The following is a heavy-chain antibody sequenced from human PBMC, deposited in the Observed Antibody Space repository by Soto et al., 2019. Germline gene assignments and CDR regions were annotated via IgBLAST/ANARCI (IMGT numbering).Heavy chain of an antibody. J-gene: IGHJ4*02. Sequence: PSETLSLTCTVSGGSISSSSYYWGWIRQPPGKGLEWIGSIYYSGSTYYNPSLKSRVTISVDTSKNQFSLKLSSVTAADTAVYYCARHTTTVTTLACFDYWGQGTLVTVSS. CDR1: GGSISSSSYY. CDR3: ARHTTTVTTLACFDY. V-gene: IGHV4-39*01. CDR2: IYYSGST. D-gene: IGHD4-17*01.